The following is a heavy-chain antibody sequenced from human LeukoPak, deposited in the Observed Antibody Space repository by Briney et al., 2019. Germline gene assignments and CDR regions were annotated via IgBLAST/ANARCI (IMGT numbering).Heavy chain of an antibody. J-gene: IGHJ4*02. Sequence: SETLSLTCTVSRDSITGSDYYWSWIRQSPGKGLEWIGFIFYTGTTSYNPSLKSRVTISVDTSKNQFSLKLSSVTAADTAVYYCASGTYYDYVWGSYRFDYWGQGTPVTVSS. CDR2: IFYTGTT. CDR3: ASGTYYDYVWGSYRFDY. V-gene: IGHV4-61*08. D-gene: IGHD3-16*02. CDR1: RDSITGSDYY.